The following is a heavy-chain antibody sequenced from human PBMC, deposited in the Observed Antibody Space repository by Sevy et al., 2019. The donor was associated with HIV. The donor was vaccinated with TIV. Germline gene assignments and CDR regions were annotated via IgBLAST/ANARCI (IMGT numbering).Heavy chain of an antibody. CDR3: ARDSTTRPRVLDY. CDR1: GFTFSSYA. D-gene: IGHD1-1*01. CDR2: ISDSGGNT. Sequence: GGSLRLSCAASGFTFSSYAMSWVRQAPEKGLEWVSVISDSGGNTYYADSVKGRFTISRDNSRNTLYLQMNSLRAEDTAIYFCARDSTTRPRVLDYWGQGTLVTVSS. J-gene: IGHJ4*02. V-gene: IGHV3-23*01.